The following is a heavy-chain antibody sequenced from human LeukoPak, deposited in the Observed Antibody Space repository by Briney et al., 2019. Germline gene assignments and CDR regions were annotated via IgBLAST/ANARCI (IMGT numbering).Heavy chain of an antibody. D-gene: IGHD1-26*01. CDR3: TRGGELMNF. J-gene: IGHJ4*02. CDR1: GGSISSYY. V-gene: IGHV4-59*08. Sequence: SETLSLTCTVSGGSISSYYWSWIRQPPGKGLEWIGYIYYSGSTNYNPSLKSRVTISEDTSKNQFSLRLSSVTAADTAVYYCTRGGELMNFWGQGTLVTVSS. CDR2: IYYSGST.